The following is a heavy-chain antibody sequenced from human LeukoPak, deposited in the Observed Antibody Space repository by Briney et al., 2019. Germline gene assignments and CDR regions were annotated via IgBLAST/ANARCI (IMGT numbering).Heavy chain of an antibody. CDR2: IYKNGGT. Sequence: SETLSLTCTVSGGSISSYYWSWIRQSAGEGLEWIGRIYKNGGTYYNPSLKSRVTMSVDTSKNQFSLKLNSVTAADTALYYCARDRERLIPGYFDLWGRGSLVTVSS. CDR1: GGSISSYY. V-gene: IGHV4-4*07. CDR3: ARDRERLIPGYFDL. J-gene: IGHJ2*01. D-gene: IGHD3-16*01.